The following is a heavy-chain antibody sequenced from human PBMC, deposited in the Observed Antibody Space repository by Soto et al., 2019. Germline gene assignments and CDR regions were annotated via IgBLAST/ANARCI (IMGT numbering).Heavy chain of an antibody. CDR1: GFTFSSYE. V-gene: IGHV3-48*03. J-gene: IGHJ4*02. CDR2: ISSSGNTI. Sequence: GGSLRLSCAASGFTFSSYEMRWVRQVPGEGLEWVSYISSSGNTIYYADSVKGRFTISRANAKNSLYLQMNSLTAEDTAVYYCARETSSGYTFDYWGRGTLVTVSS. D-gene: IGHD3-22*01. CDR3: ARETSSGYTFDY.